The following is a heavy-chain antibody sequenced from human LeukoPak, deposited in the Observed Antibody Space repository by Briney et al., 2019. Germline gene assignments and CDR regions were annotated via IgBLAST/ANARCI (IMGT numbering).Heavy chain of an antibody. J-gene: IGHJ6*02. CDR1: GGSISNYY. Sequence: PSETLSLTCTVSGGSISNYYWSWIRQPPGKALERIGYIYYTGTTKYNPSLKSRATISLDTSKNQFSLRLTSVTAAGTALFFCARGYDIDVWGQGTTVTVSS. CDR2: IYYTGTT. V-gene: IGHV4-59*01. CDR3: ARGYDIDV.